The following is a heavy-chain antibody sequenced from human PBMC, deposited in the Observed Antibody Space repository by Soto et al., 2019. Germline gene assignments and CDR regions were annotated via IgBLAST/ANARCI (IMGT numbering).Heavy chain of an antibody. Sequence: PGGSLRLSCAASGFTFSSYAMSWVRQAPGKGLEWVSAISGSGGSTYYADSVKGRFTISRDNSKNTLYLQMNSLRAEDTAVYYCAKDPASVAAPAGELGYYYYGMDVWGQGTTVTVSS. J-gene: IGHJ6*02. CDR3: AKDPASVAAPAGELGYYYYGMDV. CDR1: GFTFSSYA. D-gene: IGHD3-16*01. V-gene: IGHV3-23*01. CDR2: ISGSGGST.